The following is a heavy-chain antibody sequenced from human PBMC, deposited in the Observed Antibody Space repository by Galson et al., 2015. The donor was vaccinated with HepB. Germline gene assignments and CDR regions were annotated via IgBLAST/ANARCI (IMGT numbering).Heavy chain of an antibody. V-gene: IGHV3-49*04. CDR1: GFTFGDYA. CDR3: TREVANEYSSSWYSGYYYCGMDV. Sequence: SLRLSCAASGFTFGDYAMSWVRQAPGKGLEWVGFIRSKAYGGTTEYAASVKGRFTISRDDSKSIAYLQMNSLKTEDTAVYYCTREVANEYSSSWYSGYYYCGMDVWGQGTTVTVSS. J-gene: IGHJ6*02. CDR2: IRSKAYGGTT. D-gene: IGHD6-13*01.